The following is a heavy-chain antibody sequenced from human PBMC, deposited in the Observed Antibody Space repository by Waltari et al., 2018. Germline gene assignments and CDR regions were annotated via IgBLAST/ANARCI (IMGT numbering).Heavy chain of an antibody. CDR2: ISSTGTLV. J-gene: IGHJ3*02. CDR1: GFTLRTYE. CDR3: ARESGYYNAFDI. V-gene: IGHV3-48*03. D-gene: IGHD3-22*01. Sequence: EVQLVESGGGLVQPGGSLRLSSAGAGFTLRTYEMNWVRQAPGKGLEWVSYISSTGTLVYYADSVNGRFTISRDNAKNSLYLQMNSLRVEDTAVYYCARESGYYNAFDIWGQGTMVTVSS.